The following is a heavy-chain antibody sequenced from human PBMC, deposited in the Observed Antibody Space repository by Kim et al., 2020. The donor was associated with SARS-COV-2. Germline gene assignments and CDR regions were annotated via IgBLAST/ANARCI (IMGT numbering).Heavy chain of an antibody. D-gene: IGHD3-10*01. V-gene: IGHV3-74*01. CDR3: VRDRGGRHEF. J-gene: IGHJ4*02. Sequence: GGSLRLSCAASGFTFRDSWMHWVRQAPGKGLVWVSHIKTDGTITAYADSAKGRFTISRDNAKNTLSLQMNFLRVDDTAMYYCVRDRGGRHEFWGQGTLVT. CDR2: IKTDGTIT. CDR1: GFTFRDSW.